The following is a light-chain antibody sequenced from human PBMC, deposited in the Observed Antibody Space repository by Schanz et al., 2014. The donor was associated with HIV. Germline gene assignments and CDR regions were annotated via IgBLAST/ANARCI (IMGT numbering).Light chain of an antibody. CDR2: DVS. Sequence: QSALTQPASVSGSPGQSITISCTGTSSDVGGYNYVSWYQQHPGKAPKLMIYDVSNRPSGVSNRFSGSKSGNTASLTISGLQAEDEADYYCSSYAGSNKLLFGGGTKLTVL. J-gene: IGLJ2*01. CDR1: SSDVGGYNY. CDR3: SSYAGSNKLL. V-gene: IGLV2-14*01.